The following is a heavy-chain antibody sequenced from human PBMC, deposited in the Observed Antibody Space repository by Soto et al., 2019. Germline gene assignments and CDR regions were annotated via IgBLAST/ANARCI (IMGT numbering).Heavy chain of an antibody. J-gene: IGHJ4*02. CDR2: IIPIFGTA. CDR1: GGTFSIYA. D-gene: IGHD1-26*01. V-gene: IGHV1-69*01. CDR3: VRTSVGASYSTLDY. Sequence: QVQLVQSGAEVKKPGSSVKVSCKASGGTFSIYAISWVRQAPVQGLEGMGGIIPIFGTANYAQKFQGRVTITADASTSTAYMEMSGLRSEDTAVYYCVRTSVGASYSTLDYWGQGTLVTVSS.